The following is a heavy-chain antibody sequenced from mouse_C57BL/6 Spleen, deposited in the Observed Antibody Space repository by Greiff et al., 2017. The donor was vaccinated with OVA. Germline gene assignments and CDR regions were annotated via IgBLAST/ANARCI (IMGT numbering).Heavy chain of an antibody. CDR2: IDPSDSYT. V-gene: IGHV1-69*01. CDR1: GYTFTSYW. Sequence: VQLQQSGAELVMPGASVKLSCKASGYTFTSYWMHWVKQRPGQGLEWIGEIDPSDSYTNYNQKFKGKSTLTVDKSSSTAYMQLSSLTSEDSAVYYCAREGWEYFDYWGQGTTLTVSS. D-gene: IGHD3-3*01. J-gene: IGHJ2*01. CDR3: AREGWEYFDY.